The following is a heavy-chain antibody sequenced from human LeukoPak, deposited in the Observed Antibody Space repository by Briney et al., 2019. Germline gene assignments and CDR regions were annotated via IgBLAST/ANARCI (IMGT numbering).Heavy chain of an antibody. Sequence: SETLSLTCTVSGGSISGRSYYWGWIRQPPGKGLEWIGSMYYSGSTYSNPSLKSRVTISVDTSKNQFSLKLSSVTAADTAVYYCAREGYSGSYYYYMDVWGKGTTVTISS. V-gene: IGHV4-39*07. CDR1: GGSISGRSYY. CDR2: MYYSGST. D-gene: IGHD1-26*01. CDR3: AREGYSGSYYYYMDV. J-gene: IGHJ6*03.